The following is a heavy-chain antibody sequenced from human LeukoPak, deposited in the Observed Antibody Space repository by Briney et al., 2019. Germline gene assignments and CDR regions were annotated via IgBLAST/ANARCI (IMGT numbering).Heavy chain of an antibody. CDR2: IYYSGGT. CDR3: ARVRRDYYDSSLFDY. V-gene: IGHV4-59*01. J-gene: IGHJ4*02. CDR1: GGSMRSYY. D-gene: IGHD3-22*01. Sequence: PSETLSLTCTVSGGSMRSYYWSWIRQPPGKGPEWIGYIYYSGGTNYNPSLKSRVTISADTSKNHFSLKLSSVTAADTAVYYCARVRRDYYDSSLFDYWGQGTLVTVSS.